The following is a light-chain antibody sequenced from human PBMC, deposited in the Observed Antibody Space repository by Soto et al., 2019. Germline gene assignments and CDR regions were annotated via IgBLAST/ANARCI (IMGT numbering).Light chain of an antibody. CDR1: SDDVGAYNS. J-gene: IGLJ1*01. V-gene: IGLV2-23*01. Sequence: QSALAQPASVSGSPGQSITISCTGTSDDVGAYNSVSWYQQLPHKAPQVILYKGTQRPSGVSSRFSGSTSGNAASLTISGLQADDEADYFCCSSAPDSTYGFGTGTKLTVL. CDR3: CSSAPDSTYG. CDR2: KGT.